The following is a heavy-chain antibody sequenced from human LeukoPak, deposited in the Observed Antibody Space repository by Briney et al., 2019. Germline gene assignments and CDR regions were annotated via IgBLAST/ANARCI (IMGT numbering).Heavy chain of an antibody. V-gene: IGHV4-59*08. CDR3: ASSQLTDAFDI. D-gene: IGHD5-24*01. CDR2: IYYSGST. CDR1: GGSISSYY. Sequence: SETLSLTCTVSGGSISSYYWSWIRQPPGKGLEWIGYIYYSGSTNYNPSLTSRVTISVDTSKNQFSLKLSSVTAADTAVYYCASSQLTDAFDIWGQGTMVTVSS. J-gene: IGHJ3*02.